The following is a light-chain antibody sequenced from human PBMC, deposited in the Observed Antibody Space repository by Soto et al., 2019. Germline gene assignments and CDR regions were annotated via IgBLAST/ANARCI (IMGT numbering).Light chain of an antibody. CDR2: YDD. CDR1: SSNIGNNG. CDR3: SSYAGSNNLV. Sequence: QSVLTQPPSVSEAPMQRVTISCSGNSSNIGNNGVSWYQQLPGKAPKLLIHYDDMLPSGVSDRFSGSKSGTSATLAISGLQSEDEADYYCSSYAGSNNLVFGGGTQLTVL. V-gene: IGLV1-36*01. J-gene: IGLJ3*02.